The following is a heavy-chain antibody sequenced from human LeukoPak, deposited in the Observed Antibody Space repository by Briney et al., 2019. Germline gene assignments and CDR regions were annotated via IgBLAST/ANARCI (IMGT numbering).Heavy chain of an antibody. V-gene: IGHV4-59*08. CDR3: ASPKEYSNGWYYFDY. Sequence: SETLSLTCTVSGGSISSYYWSWIRQPPGKGLEWIGYIYYSGSTNYNPSLKSRVTISVDTSKNQFSLKLSSVTAADTAVYYCASPKEYSNGWYYFDYWGQGTLVTVSS. J-gene: IGHJ4*02. CDR2: IYYSGST. CDR1: GGSISSYY. D-gene: IGHD6-19*01.